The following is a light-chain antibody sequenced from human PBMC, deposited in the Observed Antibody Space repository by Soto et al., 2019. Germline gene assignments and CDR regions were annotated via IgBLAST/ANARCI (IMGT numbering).Light chain of an antibody. V-gene: IGLV2-11*01. CDR2: DVT. CDR1: SSDVGGYNY. CDR3: CSYAGSYTYV. Sequence: QSALTQPRSVSGSPGQSVTISCTGTSSDVGGYNYVSWYQQHPGKAPKNMIYDVTERPSGVPYRFSGSKSGNTASLTISGLQAEDEADYYCCSYAGSYTYVFGTGTKLTVL. J-gene: IGLJ1*01.